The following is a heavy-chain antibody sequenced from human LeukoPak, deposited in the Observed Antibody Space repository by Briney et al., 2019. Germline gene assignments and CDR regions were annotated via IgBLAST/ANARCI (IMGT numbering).Heavy chain of an antibody. Sequence: SETLSLTCTVSGGSISGYYWSWIRQPAGKGLEWIGRIDTSGNTNYNPSLKSRVTMSLDTSKNQFSLEVMSVTAADTAVYYCARTLSSGYPNYYYYMDVWGKGTTVTVSS. CDR2: IDTSGNT. V-gene: IGHV4-4*07. D-gene: IGHD3-22*01. J-gene: IGHJ6*03. CDR1: GGSISGYY. CDR3: ARTLSSGYPNYYYYMDV.